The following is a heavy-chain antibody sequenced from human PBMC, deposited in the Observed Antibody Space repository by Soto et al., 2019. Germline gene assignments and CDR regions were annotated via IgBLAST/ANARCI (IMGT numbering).Heavy chain of an antibody. CDR3: AKDTQALESSGYYWGYFDY. V-gene: IGHV3-30*18. CDR1: GFTFSSYG. D-gene: IGHD3-22*01. Sequence: GGSLRLSCAASGFTFSSYGMHWVRHAPGKGLDWVAVISYDGSNKYYADSVKGRFTISRDNSKNTLYLQMNSLRAEDTAVYYCAKDTQALESSGYYWGYFDYWGQGTLVTVSS. J-gene: IGHJ4*02. CDR2: ISYDGSNK.